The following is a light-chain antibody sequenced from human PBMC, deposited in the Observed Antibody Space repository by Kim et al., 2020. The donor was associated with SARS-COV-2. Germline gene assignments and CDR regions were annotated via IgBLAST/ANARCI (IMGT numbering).Light chain of an antibody. CDR1: QSVSSN. V-gene: IGKV3-15*01. Sequence: CPGERATLSCMASQSVSSNLAWYKQKPGQAPRLLIYGASTRATGIPARFSGSVSGTEFTLTISSLQSEAFAVYYCQQYNNWPPTFGQGTKVDIK. CDR3: QQYNNWPPT. J-gene: IGKJ1*01. CDR2: GAS.